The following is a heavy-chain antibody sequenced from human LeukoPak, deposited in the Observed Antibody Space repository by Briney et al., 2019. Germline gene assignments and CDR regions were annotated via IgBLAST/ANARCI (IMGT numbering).Heavy chain of an antibody. D-gene: IGHD3-22*01. J-gene: IGHJ4*02. Sequence: GGSLRLSCAASGFTFSSYAMHWVRQAPGKGLEWVAVISYDGSNKYYADSVKGRFTISRDNSKNTLYLQMTSLRAEDTAVYYCARDSYDSSGYYYGRGHFDYWGRGTLVTVSS. CDR3: ARDSYDSSGYYYGRGHFDY. CDR2: ISYDGSNK. V-gene: IGHV3-30*04. CDR1: GFTFSSYA.